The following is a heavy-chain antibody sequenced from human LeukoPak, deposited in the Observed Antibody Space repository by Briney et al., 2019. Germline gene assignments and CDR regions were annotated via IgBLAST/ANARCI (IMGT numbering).Heavy chain of an antibody. V-gene: IGHV1-69*01. D-gene: IGHD2-21*01. J-gene: IGHJ1*01. CDR2: IIPIFGTA. Sequence: SVNVSCKASGGTFSSYAISWVRQAPGQGLEWMGGIIPIFGTANYAQKFQGRVTITADESTSTAYMELSSLRSEDTAVYYCARDSSEFRSLIPHWGQGTLVTVSS. CDR1: GGTFSSYA. CDR3: ARDSSEFRSLIPH.